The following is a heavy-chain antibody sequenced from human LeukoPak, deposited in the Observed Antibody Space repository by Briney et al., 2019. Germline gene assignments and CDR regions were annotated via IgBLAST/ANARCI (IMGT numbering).Heavy chain of an antibody. V-gene: IGHV3-33*01. CDR2: IWYDASNK. CDR3: VRGVGVSRFNYLDP. J-gene: IGHJ5*02. Sequence: GASLRLSCAASGFTFSSFGMHWVRQAPGKGLEWVAVIWYDASNKYYADSVKGRFTISRDNSKNTLYLQMNSLRDDDTAVYYCVRGVGVSRFNYLDPWGQGALVIVSS. D-gene: IGHD1-7*01. CDR1: GFTFSSFG.